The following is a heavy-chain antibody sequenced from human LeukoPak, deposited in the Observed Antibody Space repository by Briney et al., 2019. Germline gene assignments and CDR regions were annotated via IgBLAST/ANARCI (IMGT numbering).Heavy chain of an antibody. V-gene: IGHV4-31*03. Sequence: PSETLSLTCTVSGVSISSGGYYWSWIRQHPGKGLEWIGYIYYSGSTYYNPSLKSRVTISVDTSKNQFSLKLSSVTAADTAVYYCARYSSSSSFDYWGQGTLVTVSS. CDR1: GVSISSGGYY. CDR2: IYYSGST. J-gene: IGHJ4*02. CDR3: ARYSSSSSFDY. D-gene: IGHD6-6*01.